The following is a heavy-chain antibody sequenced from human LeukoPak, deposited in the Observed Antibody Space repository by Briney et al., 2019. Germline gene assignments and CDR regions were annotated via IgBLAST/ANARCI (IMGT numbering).Heavy chain of an antibody. Sequence: ASVKVSCKASGFTFTGYYIHWVRQAPGQGLEWMGYINPHSGGTNSPQKLQGRVTMTTDTSTSTAYKELRSLRSDDTAVYYCARDGRSRVIWRGNDAFDIWGQGTMVTVSS. J-gene: IGHJ3*02. CDR1: GFTFTGYY. D-gene: IGHD3-3*01. CDR3: ARDGRSRVIWRGNDAFDI. V-gene: IGHV1-2*02. CDR2: INPHSGGT.